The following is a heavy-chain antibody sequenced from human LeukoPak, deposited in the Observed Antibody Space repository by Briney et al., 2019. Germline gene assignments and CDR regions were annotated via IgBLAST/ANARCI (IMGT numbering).Heavy chain of an antibody. D-gene: IGHD3-22*01. J-gene: IGHJ2*01. V-gene: IGHV4-4*07. Sequence: SETLSLTCTVSGGSISSYYWSWIRQPSGKGLEWIGRIYTSGSTNYNPSLKSRVTMSVDTSKNQFSLKLSSVTAADTAVYYCARGPWDYDSSGYYNWYFDLWGRGTLVTVSS. CDR2: IYTSGST. CDR3: ARGPWDYDSSGYYNWYFDL. CDR1: GGSISSYY.